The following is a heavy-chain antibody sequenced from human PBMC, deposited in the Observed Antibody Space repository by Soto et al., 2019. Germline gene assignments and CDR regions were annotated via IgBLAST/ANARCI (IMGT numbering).Heavy chain of an antibody. Sequence: QVQLVESGGGVVQPGRSPGLSRAASGFTFNTYGMHWVRQAPGKGLEWVAAISYDGINKYYVDSVKGRFTISRDNSKNTLYVQMNSLRAEDTALYYCARSPQPTRGIHWYFDLWGRGILVTVSS. CDR1: GFTFNTYG. V-gene: IGHV3-30*03. J-gene: IGHJ2*01. CDR2: ISYDGINK. CDR3: ARSPQPTRGIHWYFDL. D-gene: IGHD1-26*01.